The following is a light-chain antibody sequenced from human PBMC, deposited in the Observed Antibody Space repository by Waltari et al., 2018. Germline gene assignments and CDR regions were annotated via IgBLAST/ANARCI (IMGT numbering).Light chain of an antibody. J-gene: IGLJ3*02. Sequence: QSVLTQPPSVSGTPGQRVTISCSGSFSNIGSNSVNWYQQLPGTSPRLFIYDTTQGPSGVPHRFSSSKSGTSASLAITGLQSEDEAYYYCAAWDGSLGAVFGGGTKLTVL. CDR3: AAWDGSLGAV. CDR2: DTT. CDR1: FSNIGSNS. V-gene: IGLV1-44*01.